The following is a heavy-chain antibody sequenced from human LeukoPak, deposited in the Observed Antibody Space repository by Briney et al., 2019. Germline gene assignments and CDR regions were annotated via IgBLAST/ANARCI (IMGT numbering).Heavy chain of an antibody. CDR1: GYTXTSYG. V-gene: IGHV1-18*01. CDR2: ISGYNGNT. CDR3: ARVSGYYDSGNYLRD. Sequence: ASVKVSCKASGYTXTSYGISWVRQAPGQGLEWMGWISGYNGNTNYAQNFQGRVTMTTDTSTNTAYMELRSLRSDDTAVYYCARVSGYYDSGNYLRDWGQGTLVTVSS. D-gene: IGHD3-10*01. J-gene: IGHJ4*02.